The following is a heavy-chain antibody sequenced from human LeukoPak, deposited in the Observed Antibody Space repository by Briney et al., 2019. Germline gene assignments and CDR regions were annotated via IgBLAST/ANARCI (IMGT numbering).Heavy chain of an antibody. CDR3: AKDTGGSGSFSHFYYYGMDV. CDR2: ITWNSGSM. CDR1: GFTFDNYA. J-gene: IGHJ6*02. D-gene: IGHD3-10*01. Sequence: GGSLRLSCAASGFTFDNYAMHWVRQAPGKGLEWVSGITWNSGSMGYADSVKGRFITSRDNAKNSLYLQMNSLRAEDTALYYCAKDTGGSGSFSHFYYYGMDVWGQGTTVTVSS. V-gene: IGHV3-9*01.